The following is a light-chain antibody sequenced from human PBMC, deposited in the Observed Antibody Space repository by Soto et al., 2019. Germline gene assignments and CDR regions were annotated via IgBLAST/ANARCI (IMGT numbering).Light chain of an antibody. Sequence: DIQMTQSPSTLSASVGGRVNITCRGSQSISSWLAWYQQKPGKAPKLLIYKASSLESGVPSRFSGSGSGTEFTLTISSLQPDDFATYYCQQYNSYPTFGQGTKVEIK. V-gene: IGKV1-5*03. CDR2: KAS. J-gene: IGKJ1*01. CDR3: QQYNSYPT. CDR1: QSISSW.